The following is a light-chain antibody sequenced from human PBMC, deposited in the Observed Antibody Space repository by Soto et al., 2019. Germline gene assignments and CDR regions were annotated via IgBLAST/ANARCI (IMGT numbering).Light chain of an antibody. CDR3: QQYGLLSWT. V-gene: IGKV3-20*01. CDR1: QSVNNNH. J-gene: IGKJ1*01. Sequence: TVLTQSPGTLSLSPGEGATLSCRASQSVNNNHLAWYQQRPGQAPRLLIYGTYIRATGIPDRFSGSGSGTDFTLSISRLEPEDVAVYFWQQYGLLSWTFCQGT. CDR2: GTY.